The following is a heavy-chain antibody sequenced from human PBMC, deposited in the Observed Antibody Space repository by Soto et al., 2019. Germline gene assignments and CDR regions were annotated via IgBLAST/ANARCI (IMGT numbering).Heavy chain of an antibody. J-gene: IGHJ4*02. D-gene: IGHD3-22*01. CDR3: AKDSRGNHWIDF. V-gene: IGHV3-9*01. Sequence: EVQLVESGGGLVQPGRSLRLSCAASGFTFDHYAMHWVRQAPGKGLEWVSGISYDSGAIDYADSVKGRFTISRDNTRHSLFLQSNSLRTDDTAFYYCAKDSRGNHWIDFWGLGTLVTVSS. CDR2: ISYDSGAI. CDR1: GFTFDHYA.